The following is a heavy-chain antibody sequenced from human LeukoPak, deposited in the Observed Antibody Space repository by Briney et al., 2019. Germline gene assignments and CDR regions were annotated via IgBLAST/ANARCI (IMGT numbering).Heavy chain of an antibody. Sequence: GGSLRLSCAASGITFSSYSMNWVRQDPGKGLEWVSYISSSSSTIYYADSVKGRFTISRDKAKNSLYLQMNSLRAEDTAVYYCAREYCSSTSCSYDYWGQGTLVTVSS. J-gene: IGHJ4*02. D-gene: IGHD2-2*01. CDR1: GITFSSYS. CDR3: AREYCSSTSCSYDY. V-gene: IGHV3-48*01. CDR2: ISSSSSTI.